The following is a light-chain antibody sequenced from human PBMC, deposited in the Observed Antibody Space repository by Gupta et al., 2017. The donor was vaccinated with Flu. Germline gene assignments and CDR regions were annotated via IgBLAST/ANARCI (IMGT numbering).Light chain of an antibody. CDR2: DKS. V-gene: IGLV7-46*01. CDR3: LLTDSGYNV. Sequence: TVTCCCGTSTGAVSSGNFPYRDQQKPGQAPRTLIFDKSPKLAWTPVRFSGSIIGGKAALTLSGAQTEDEAEYYCLLTDSGYNVFGGGTKVTVL. J-gene: IGLJ1*01. CDR1: TGAVSSGNF.